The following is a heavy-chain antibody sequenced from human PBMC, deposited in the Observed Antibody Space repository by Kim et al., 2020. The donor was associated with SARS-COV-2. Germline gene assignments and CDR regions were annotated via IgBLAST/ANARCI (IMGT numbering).Heavy chain of an antibody. D-gene: IGHD5-12*01. V-gene: IGHV3-49*04. J-gene: IGHJ1*01. Sequence: GGSLRLSCTASGFTFGDYAMSWVRQAPGKGLEWVGFIRSKAYGGTTEYAASVKGRFTISRDDSKSIAYLQMNSLKTEDTAVYYCTRDARWLQFVGYFQHWGQGTLVTVSS. CDR2: IRSKAYGGTT. CDR1: GFTFGDYA. CDR3: TRDARWLQFVGYFQH.